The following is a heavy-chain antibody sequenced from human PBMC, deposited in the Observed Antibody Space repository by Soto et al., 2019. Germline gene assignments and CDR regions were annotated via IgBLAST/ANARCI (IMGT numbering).Heavy chain of an antibody. Sequence: SETLSLTCAVSGDSIIGTHWWSWVRRPPGKGLEFIGETHHSRGTNYNPSLRSRVTMSLDKSKNQLSLILYSVTATDTAIFFCARLIPRTGNWFDPWGQGTLVTVSS. D-gene: IGHD3-10*01. J-gene: IGHJ5*02. CDR2: THHSRGT. V-gene: IGHV4-4*02. CDR1: GDSIIGTHW. CDR3: ARLIPRTGNWFDP.